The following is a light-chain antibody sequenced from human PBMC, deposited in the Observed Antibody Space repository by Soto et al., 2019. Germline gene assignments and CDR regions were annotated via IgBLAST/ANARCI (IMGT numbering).Light chain of an antibody. Sequence: ETVLTQSPDIMYLSPGERATLSCRASRTVGRSYLAWYQQKPGQAPRLLIFGTSTRATGIPDRFSGGGSGTDFTLTISRLDPEDYAVYFCQQYDSLPPWTFGQGTKVDIK. J-gene: IGKJ1*01. CDR1: RTVGRSY. V-gene: IGKV3-20*01. CDR3: QQYDSLPPWT. CDR2: GTS.